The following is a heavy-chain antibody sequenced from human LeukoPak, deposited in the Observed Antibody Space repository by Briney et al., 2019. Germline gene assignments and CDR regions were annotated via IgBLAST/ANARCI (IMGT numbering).Heavy chain of an antibody. CDR1: GFTFSIYA. V-gene: IGHV3-64*02. Sequence: GGSLRLSCAASGFTFSIYAMHWVRQAPGRGLEYVSTISTNGGSTSYADSVKGRFTISRDNSKNTVYLQMGSLRAVDTAVYFCARDVAYTSRGVDIWGQGTMVTVSS. CDR2: ISTNGGST. CDR3: ARDVAYTSRGVDI. J-gene: IGHJ3*02. D-gene: IGHD6-13*01.